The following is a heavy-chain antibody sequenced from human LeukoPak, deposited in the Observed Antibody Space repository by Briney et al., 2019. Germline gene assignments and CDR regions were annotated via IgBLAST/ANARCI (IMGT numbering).Heavy chain of an antibody. V-gene: IGHV3-21*04. D-gene: IGHD3-22*01. J-gene: IGHJ6*03. CDR1: GFTFSSYS. CDR2: ISSSSSYI. Sequence: GGSLRLSCAASGFTFSSYSMNWVRQAPGKGLGWVSSISSSSSYIYYADSVKGRFTISRDNAKNSLYLHMNSLRAEDTAFYYCARDKQIDYSFYYMDVWGKGTTVTVSS. CDR3: ARDKQIDYSFYYMDV.